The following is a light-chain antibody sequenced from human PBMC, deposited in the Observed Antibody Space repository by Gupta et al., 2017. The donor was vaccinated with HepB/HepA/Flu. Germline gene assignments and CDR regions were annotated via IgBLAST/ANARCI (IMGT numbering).Light chain of an antibody. CDR1: QGISSY. J-gene: IGKJ4*01. CDR2: AAS. V-gene: IGKV1-9*01. Sequence: DIQLTQSPSFLSASVGDRVTITCRASQGISSYLAWYQQKPGKAPNLLIYAASTLQSGVPSRFSGSGSGTEFTLTLSSLQPEDFATYYCQQVNSYPLTFGGGTKVEIK. CDR3: QQVNSYPLT.